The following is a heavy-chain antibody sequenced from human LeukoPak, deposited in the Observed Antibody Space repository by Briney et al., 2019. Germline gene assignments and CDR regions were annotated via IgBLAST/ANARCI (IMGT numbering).Heavy chain of an antibody. CDR3: ARARYYYGSGSYYEDYYYYYYMDV. CDR2: INPGGGST. CDR1: GYPFTSYY. V-gene: IGHV1-46*01. D-gene: IGHD3-10*01. J-gene: IGHJ6*03. Sequence: ASVKVSCKASGYPFTSYYLHWVRQAPGQGLEWMGIINPGGGSTSDAGKFQGRVTITRNTSISTAYMELSSLRSEDTAVYYCARARYYYGSGSYYEDYYYYYYMDVWGKGTTVTVSS.